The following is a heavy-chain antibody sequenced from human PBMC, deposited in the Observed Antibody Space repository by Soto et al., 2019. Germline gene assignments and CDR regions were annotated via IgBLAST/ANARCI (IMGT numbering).Heavy chain of an antibody. CDR3: AKVVAPGYCSSTSCSYYYYYYMDV. Sequence: EVQLLESGGGLVQPGGSLRLSCAASGFTFSSYAMSWVRQAPGKGLEWVSAISGSGGSTYYADSVKGRFTISRDNSKNTLYLQMNSLRDEDTAVYYCAKVVAPGYCSSTSCSYYYYYYMDVWGKGTTVTVSS. CDR1: GFTFSSYA. J-gene: IGHJ6*03. V-gene: IGHV3-23*01. CDR2: ISGSGGST. D-gene: IGHD2-2*01.